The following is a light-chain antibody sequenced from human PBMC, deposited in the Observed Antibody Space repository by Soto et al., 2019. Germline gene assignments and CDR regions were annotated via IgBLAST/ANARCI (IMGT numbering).Light chain of an antibody. V-gene: IGKV1-33*01. J-gene: IGKJ4*01. CDR3: QQHDNLPLT. CDR2: DAS. CDR1: QDISNY. Sequence: DIQMTQSPSSLSASVGDRVTITCQASQDISNYLNWYQQKPGKAPKLLIYDASNLETGVPSRFSGSGSGTDFTCTISSLQPEDIATNYCQQHDNLPLTFGGGTKVEIK.